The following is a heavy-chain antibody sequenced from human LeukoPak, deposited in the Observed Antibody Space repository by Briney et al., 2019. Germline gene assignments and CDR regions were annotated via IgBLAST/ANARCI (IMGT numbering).Heavy chain of an antibody. D-gene: IGHD6-6*01. CDR2: IYTSGST. J-gene: IGHJ4*02. Sequence: SQTLSLTCTVSGGSISSGSHYWSWIRQPAGKGLEWIGRIYTSGSTNYNPSLKSRVTISVDTSKNQFSLKLSSVTAADTAVYYCARNRLEYSSSSGLNYWGQGTLVTVSS. CDR3: ARNRLEYSSSSGLNY. V-gene: IGHV4-61*02. CDR1: GGSISSGSHY.